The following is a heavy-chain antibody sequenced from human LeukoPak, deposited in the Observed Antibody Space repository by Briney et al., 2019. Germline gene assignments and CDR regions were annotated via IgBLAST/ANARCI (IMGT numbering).Heavy chain of an antibody. CDR3: ARRSYYDSNAYYIFDY. CDR1: GGSISSTNYF. V-gene: IGHV4-39*01. CDR2: IYYGGTT. D-gene: IGHD3-22*01. J-gene: IGHJ4*02. Sequence: PSETLSLTCSVSGGSISSTNYFWGWLRQPPGEGLEWIGSIYYGGTTYYNPSLKSRVTISVDTSKNQFSLKLTSVTAADTAVYYCARRSYYDSNAYYIFDYWGQGTLVTVSS.